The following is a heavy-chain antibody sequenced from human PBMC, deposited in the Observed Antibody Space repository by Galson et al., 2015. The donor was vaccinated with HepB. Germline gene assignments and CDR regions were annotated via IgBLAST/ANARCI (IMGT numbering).Heavy chain of an antibody. V-gene: IGHV3-30*18. CDR1: GFTFSSYG. D-gene: IGHD3-9*01. CDR3: AKAVMGYFDWLMRGPYYYYGMDV. CDR2: ISYDGSNK. J-gene: IGHJ6*02. Sequence: SLRLSCAASGFTFSSYGMHWVRQAPGKGLEWVAVISYDGSNKYYADSVKGRFTISRDNSKNTLYLQMNSLRAEDTAVYYCAKAVMGYFDWLMRGPYYYYGMDVWGQGTTVTVSS.